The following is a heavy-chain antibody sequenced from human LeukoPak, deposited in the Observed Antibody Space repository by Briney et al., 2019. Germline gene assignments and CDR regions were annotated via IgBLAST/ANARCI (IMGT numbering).Heavy chain of an antibody. CDR2: IYYSGIA. J-gene: IGHJ5*02. Sequence: SETLSLTCTVSSGSISSTSYYWGWIRQPPGKGLEWIGSIYYSGIAYYNPSLKSRLTIFVDTSKNQFSLKLNSVTGPDTAVYYCARHGPAWDWFDPWGQGSLVTVSS. CDR3: ARHGPAWDWFDP. CDR1: SGSISSTSYY. V-gene: IGHV4-39*01.